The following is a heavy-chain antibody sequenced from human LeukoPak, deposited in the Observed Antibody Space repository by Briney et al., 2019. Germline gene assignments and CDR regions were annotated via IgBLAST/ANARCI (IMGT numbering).Heavy chain of an antibody. J-gene: IGHJ4*02. D-gene: IGHD3-10*01. CDR2: IHPRSGET. Sequence: GASVKVSCKASGYSFTAFYIHWVRLAPGQGLEWMWWIHPRSGETNYAYKFRGRVTMTRDTSISTTYMGLGSLGSDDTAVYYCARDGEYGTGSYYRGCFDYWGQGTLVTVSS. CDR1: GYSFTAFY. CDR3: ARDGEYGTGSYYRGCFDY. V-gene: IGHV1-2*02.